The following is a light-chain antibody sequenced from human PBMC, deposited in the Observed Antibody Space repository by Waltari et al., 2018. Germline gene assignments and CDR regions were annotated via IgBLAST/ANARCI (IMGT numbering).Light chain of an antibody. CDR2: EDT. Sequence: SYELPPPPPVSLSPGPTARITCPGHELPRKYAYWFQQKSGQAPRLVIYEDTKRTAGIPERFSGSSSGTVATLTITGAQVDDEADYYCYSSDSTGLRVFGGGTTVVVL. CDR3: YSSDSTGLRV. J-gene: IGLJ1*01. CDR1: ELPRKY. V-gene: IGLV3-10*01.